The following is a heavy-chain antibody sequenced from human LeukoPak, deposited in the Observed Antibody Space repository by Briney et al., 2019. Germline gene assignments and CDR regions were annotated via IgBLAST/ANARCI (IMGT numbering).Heavy chain of an antibody. D-gene: IGHD7-27*01. V-gene: IGHV4-61*01. CDR2: IYYSGST. CDR1: GGSVSSGSYY. J-gene: IGHJ3*02. Sequence: KPSETLSLTCTVSGGSVSSGSYYWSWIRQPPGKGLEWIGYIYYSGSTNYNPSLKSRVTISVDTSKNQFSLKLSSVTAADTAVYYCARAPLTGDFRDAFDIWGQGTMVTVSS. CDR3: ARAPLTGDFRDAFDI.